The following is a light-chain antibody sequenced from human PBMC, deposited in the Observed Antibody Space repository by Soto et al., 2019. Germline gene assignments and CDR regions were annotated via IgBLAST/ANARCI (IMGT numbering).Light chain of an antibody. CDR1: QTVRNNY. CDR2: DAS. CDR3: QQFSSYPLT. Sequence: EFVLTQSPGTLSLSPGERATLSCRASQTVRNNYLAWYQQKPGQAPRLLIYDASSSATGIPDRFSGGGSGTDFTLTISRLEPEDFAVYYCQQFSSYPLTCGGGTKVEIK. V-gene: IGKV3-20*01. J-gene: IGKJ4*01.